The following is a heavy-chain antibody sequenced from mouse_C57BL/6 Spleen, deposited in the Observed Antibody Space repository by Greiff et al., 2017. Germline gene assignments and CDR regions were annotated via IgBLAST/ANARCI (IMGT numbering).Heavy chain of an antibody. CDR2: IDPSDSET. CDR3: AREDYEWFAY. V-gene: IGHV1-52*01. D-gene: IGHD2-4*01. CDR1: GYTFTSYW. J-gene: IGHJ3*01. Sequence: VQLQQPGAELVRPGSSVKLSCKASGYTFTSYWMHWVKQRPIQGLEWIGNIDPSDSETHYNQKFKDKATLTVDKSSSTAYMQLISLTSEDSAVYYCAREDYEWFAYWGQGTLVTVSA.